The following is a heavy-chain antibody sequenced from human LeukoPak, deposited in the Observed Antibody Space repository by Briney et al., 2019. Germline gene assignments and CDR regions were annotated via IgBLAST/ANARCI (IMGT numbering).Heavy chain of an antibody. CDR3: ARGDYSSSHYHYYYMDI. Sequence: PGGSLRLSCAASGFTFSSYSMNWVRQAPGKGLEWVSSVSSSSSYIYYADSVKGRFTISRDNAKNSLYLQMNSLRAEDTAVYYCARGDYSSSHYHYYYMDIWGKGTTVTVSS. D-gene: IGHD6-6*01. V-gene: IGHV3-21*01. CDR1: GFTFSSYS. J-gene: IGHJ6*03. CDR2: VSSSSSYI.